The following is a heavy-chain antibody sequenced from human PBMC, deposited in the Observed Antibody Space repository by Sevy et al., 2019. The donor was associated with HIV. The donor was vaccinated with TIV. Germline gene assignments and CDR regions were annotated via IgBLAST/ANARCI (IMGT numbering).Heavy chain of an antibody. CDR2: FDPEDGET. J-gene: IGHJ6*02. CDR3: ATDRCWREYCSHGSQPHYYGMDV. D-gene: IGHD2-15*01. CDR1: GYTLTELS. Sequence: ASVKVSCKVSGYTLTELSMHWVRQAPGKGLEWMGGFDPEDGETIYAQKFQGRVTMTEDTSTDTAYMELRCLRSEDTAVYYCATDRCWREYCSHGSQPHYYGMDVWGQGTTVTVSS. V-gene: IGHV1-24*01.